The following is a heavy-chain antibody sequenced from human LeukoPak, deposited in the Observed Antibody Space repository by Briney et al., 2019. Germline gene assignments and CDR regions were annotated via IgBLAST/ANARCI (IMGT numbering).Heavy chain of an antibody. CDR3: ARTYYYYDSSGACWFDP. V-gene: IGHV4-34*01. CDR2: INHSGST. CDR1: GGSFSGHY. J-gene: IGHJ5*02. D-gene: IGHD3-22*01. Sequence: PSETLSLTCAVYGGSFSGHYWSWIRQSPGKGLEWIGEINHSGSTYYNPSLKSRVTISVDTSKNQFSLKLSSVTAADTAVYYCARTYYYYDSSGACWFDPWGQGTLVTVSS.